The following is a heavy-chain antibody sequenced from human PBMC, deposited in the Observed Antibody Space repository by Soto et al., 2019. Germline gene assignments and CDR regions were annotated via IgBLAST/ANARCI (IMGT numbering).Heavy chain of an antibody. CDR2: INQDGSEK. CDR1: GFTFSTYW. CDR3: SRSLNS. V-gene: IGHV3-7*01. J-gene: IGHJ4*02. Sequence: GGSLRLSCAAPGFTFSTYWMDWVRQTPGKGLEWVANINQDGSEKNYVDSVKGRFTIYRDNAKNSLYLQMSSLTAEDSALYYCSRSLNSWGQGTLVTV.